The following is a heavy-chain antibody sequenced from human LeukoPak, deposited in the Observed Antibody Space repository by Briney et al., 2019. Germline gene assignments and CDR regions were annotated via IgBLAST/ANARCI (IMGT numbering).Heavy chain of an antibody. J-gene: IGHJ5*02. CDR2: INHSGGT. CDR3: ARGTFAGYSSGGWFDP. D-gene: IGHD6-19*01. CDR1: GGSFSGYY. V-gene: IGHV4-34*01. Sequence: PSETLSLTCAVYGGSFSGYYWSWIRQPPAKGLEWIGEINHSGGTNYNPSLKSRVTISVDTSKNQISLKLSSVTAADTAVYYCARGTFAGYSSGGWFDPWGQGTLVTVSS.